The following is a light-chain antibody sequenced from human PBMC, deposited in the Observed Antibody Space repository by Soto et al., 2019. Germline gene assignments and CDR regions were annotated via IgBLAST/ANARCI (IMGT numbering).Light chain of an antibody. CDR2: AAS. J-gene: IGKJ1*01. CDR1: QTISNY. CDR3: QQSYTIPWM. V-gene: IGKV1-39*01. Sequence: DIHMTQSPSSLSAFVGDRVTITCRAGQTISNYVNWYQQKPGKAPKVLIYAASTLQSGVPSRFSGSGSGADFTLTISSLQPEDFATYYCQQSYTIPWMCGQGTKVEIK.